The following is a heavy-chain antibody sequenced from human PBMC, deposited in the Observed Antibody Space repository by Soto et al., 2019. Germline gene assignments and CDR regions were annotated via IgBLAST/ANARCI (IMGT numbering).Heavy chain of an antibody. Sequence: ASVKVSCKASGYTFTGYYMHWVRQAPGQGLEWMGWINPNSGGTNYAQKFQGWVTMTRDTSISTAYMELSRLRSDDTAVYYCARGGIVVVTDPYNWFDPWGQGTLVTVSS. CDR1: GYTFTGYY. D-gene: IGHD3-22*01. J-gene: IGHJ5*02. V-gene: IGHV1-2*04. CDR3: ARGGIVVVTDPYNWFDP. CDR2: INPNSGGT.